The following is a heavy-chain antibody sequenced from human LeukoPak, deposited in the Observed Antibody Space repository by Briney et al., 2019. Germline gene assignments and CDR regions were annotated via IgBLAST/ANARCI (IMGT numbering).Heavy chain of an antibody. CDR2: ISTSSSTI. D-gene: IGHD1-14*01. V-gene: IGHV3-48*02. CDR1: GFTFSSDS. J-gene: IGHJ4*02. Sequence: PGGSLRLSCAASGFTFSSDSMNWVRQAPGKGLEWVSYISTSSSTIYYADSAKGRFTISRDNAKNSLYLQMHSLRDEDTAVYYCARRKDSDDWGQGTLVTVSA. CDR3: ARRKDSDD.